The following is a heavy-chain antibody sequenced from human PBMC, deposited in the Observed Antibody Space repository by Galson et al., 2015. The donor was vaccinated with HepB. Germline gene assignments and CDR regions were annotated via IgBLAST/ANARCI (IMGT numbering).Heavy chain of an antibody. V-gene: IGHV3-48*03. Sequence: LRLSCAASGFSFSSYEMHWVRQAPGKGLEWVSYISSGAGTTFHADSVKGRFTISRDDAKSPLYLQMNSLRAEDTAVYYCVRDGIYCGGGSCHPYWGQGTLVTVSS. CDR1: GFSFSSYE. CDR2: ISSGAGTT. D-gene: IGHD2-21*01. CDR3: VRDGIYCGGGSCHPY. J-gene: IGHJ4*02.